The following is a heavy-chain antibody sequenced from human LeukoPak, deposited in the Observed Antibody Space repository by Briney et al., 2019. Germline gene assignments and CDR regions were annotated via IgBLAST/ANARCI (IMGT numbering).Heavy chain of an antibody. V-gene: IGHV3-30*02. CDR1: GFTFSSYG. J-gene: IGHJ4*02. CDR2: IRYDGSSK. Sequence: GGSLRLSCVPSGFTFSSYGMDWVRQAPGKGLEWVAFIRYDGSSKYYADSVKGRFTISRDNSKNTLYLEMSSLRVEDTAVYYCAKDWAVRDGYSYYFDYWGQGTLVTVSS. CDR3: AKDWAVRDGYSYYFDY. D-gene: IGHD5-24*01.